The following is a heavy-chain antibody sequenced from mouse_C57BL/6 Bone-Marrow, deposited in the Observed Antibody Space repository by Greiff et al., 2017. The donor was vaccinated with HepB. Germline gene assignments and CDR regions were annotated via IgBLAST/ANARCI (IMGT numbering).Heavy chain of an antibody. CDR3: ARVITTVVGFDY. CDR2: IYPRSGNT. Sequence: QVQLQQSGAELARPGASVKLSCKASGYTFTSYGISWVKQRTGQGLEWSGEIYPRSGNTYYNEKFKGKATLTADKSSSTAYMELRSLTSEDSAVYFCARVITTVVGFDYWGQGTTLTVSS. J-gene: IGHJ2*01. CDR1: GYTFTSYG. V-gene: IGHV1-81*01. D-gene: IGHD1-1*01.